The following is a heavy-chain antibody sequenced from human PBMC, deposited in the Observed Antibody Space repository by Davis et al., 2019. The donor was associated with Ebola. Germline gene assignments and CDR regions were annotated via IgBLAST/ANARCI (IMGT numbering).Heavy chain of an antibody. V-gene: IGHV1-69*06. D-gene: IGHD4-11*01. CDR3: ASYSKSLYYYYYGLDL. Sequence: SVKVSCKASGGTFSSYTITWVRQAPGQGLEWMGGIISPFGTINFAQKFQGRISITADKSTNTGFMELTSPRSEDTAMYFCASYSKSLYYYYYGLDLWGQGTSVTVSS. CDR2: IISPFGTI. CDR1: GGTFSSYT. J-gene: IGHJ6*02.